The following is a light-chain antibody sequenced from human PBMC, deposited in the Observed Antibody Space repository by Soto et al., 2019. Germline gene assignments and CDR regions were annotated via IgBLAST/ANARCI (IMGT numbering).Light chain of an antibody. J-gene: IGKJ1*01. CDR1: QSISSY. V-gene: IGKV1-39*01. CDR2: AAS. CDR3: QQSYSTPRT. Sequence: DIQMTQSPSSLSASVGDRVTITCRASQSISSYLNWYQQKPGKAPKLLIYAASSLQSGVPSRFSGRGSWTDFTLTISSLQPEDFATDYCQQSYSTPRTFGQGTKVEIK.